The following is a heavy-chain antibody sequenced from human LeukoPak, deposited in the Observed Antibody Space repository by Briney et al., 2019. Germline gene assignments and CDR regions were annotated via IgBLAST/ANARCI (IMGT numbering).Heavy chain of an antibody. CDR3: AGRGYSSITFLTWFDP. Sequence: SETLSLTCAVYGGSFSGYYWSWIRQPPGKGLEWIGEINHSGSTNYNPSLKSRVTISVDTSKNQFSLKLSSVTAADTAVYYCAGRGYSSITFLTWFDPWGQGTLVTVSS. J-gene: IGHJ5*02. D-gene: IGHD6-13*01. V-gene: IGHV4-34*01. CDR2: INHSGST. CDR1: GGSFSGYY.